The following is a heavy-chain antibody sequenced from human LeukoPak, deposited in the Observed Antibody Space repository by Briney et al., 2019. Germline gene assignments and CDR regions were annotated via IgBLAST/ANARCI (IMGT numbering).Heavy chain of an antibody. Sequence: LRLSCAASGFTFSNYEMNWIRQPPGKGLEWIGYIYYSGSTYYNPSLKSRVTISVDTSKNQFSLKLSSVTAADTAVYYCARGYGDLPFDYWGQGTLVTVSS. CDR1: GFTFSNYE. CDR2: IYYSGST. J-gene: IGHJ4*02. D-gene: IGHD4-17*01. V-gene: IGHV4-30-4*08. CDR3: ARGYGDLPFDY.